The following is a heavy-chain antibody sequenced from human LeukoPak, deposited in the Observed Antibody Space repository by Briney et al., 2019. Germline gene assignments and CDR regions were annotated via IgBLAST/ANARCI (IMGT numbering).Heavy chain of an antibody. J-gene: IGHJ5*02. CDR1: GYTFTSYG. V-gene: IGHV1-18*01. D-gene: IGHD3-3*01. CDR3: ARESGKDFWSVNGCFDP. Sequence: ASVKVSCKASGYTFTSYGISWVRQAPGQGLEWMGWISAYNGNTNYAQKLQGRVTMTTDTSTSTAYMELRSLRSDDTAVYYCARESGKDFWSVNGCFDPWGKGTWSPSPQ. CDR2: ISAYNGNT.